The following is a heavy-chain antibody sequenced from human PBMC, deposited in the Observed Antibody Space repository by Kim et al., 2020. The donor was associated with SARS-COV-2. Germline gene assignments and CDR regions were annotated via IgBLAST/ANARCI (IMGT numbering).Heavy chain of an antibody. Sequence: SETLSLTCTVSGGSISSGDYYWSWIRQPPGKGLEWIGYIYYSGSTYYNPSLKSRVTISVDTSKNQFSLKLSSVTAADTAVYYCARDALAELRDDAFDIWGQGTMVTVSS. D-gene: IGHD1-7*01. CDR3: ARDALAELRDDAFDI. CDR1: GGSISSGDYY. V-gene: IGHV4-30-4*01. J-gene: IGHJ3*02. CDR2: IYYSGST.